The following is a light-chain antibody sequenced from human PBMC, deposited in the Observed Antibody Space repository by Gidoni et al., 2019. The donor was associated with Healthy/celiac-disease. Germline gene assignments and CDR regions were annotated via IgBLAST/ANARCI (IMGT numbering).Light chain of an antibody. Sequence: DIQMTQSPSSLSASVGDRVTITCRASQSISSYLNWYQQKPGKAPKLLIYAASSLQSGVPSRFSGSGSGTDFTLTISSLQPEDFATYYCQQSYSTPRTYTFGQETKLEIK. V-gene: IGKV1-39*01. CDR3: QQSYSTPRTYT. CDR1: QSISSY. CDR2: AAS. J-gene: IGKJ2*01.